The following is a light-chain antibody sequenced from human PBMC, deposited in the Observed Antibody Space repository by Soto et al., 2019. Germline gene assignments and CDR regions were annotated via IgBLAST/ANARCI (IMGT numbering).Light chain of an antibody. CDR1: QSISNW. J-gene: IGKJ4*01. V-gene: IGKV1-5*03. Sequence: DILMTQSPSTLSVSVGDRVTITCRASQSISNWLAWYQQKPGKAPKLLIYKASSVEGGVPTRFSGSGSGTEFPLTISSVHTDDFANYYYQQYNTYPLTFGGGTKVEIK. CDR3: QQYNTYPLT. CDR2: KAS.